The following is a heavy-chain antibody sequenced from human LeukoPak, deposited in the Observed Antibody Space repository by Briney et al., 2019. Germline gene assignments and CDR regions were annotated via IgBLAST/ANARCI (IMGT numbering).Heavy chain of an antibody. D-gene: IGHD5-18*01. CDR1: GGSISSYY. CDR3: ARDNTNSYGYYYGMDV. Sequence: PSETLSLTCAVSGGSISSYYWSRIRQPAGKGLEWIGRIYTSGSTNYNPSLKSRVTMSVDTSKNQFSLKLSSVTAADTAVYYCARDNTNSYGYYYGMDVWGQGTTVTVSS. CDR2: IYTSGST. J-gene: IGHJ6*02. V-gene: IGHV4-4*07.